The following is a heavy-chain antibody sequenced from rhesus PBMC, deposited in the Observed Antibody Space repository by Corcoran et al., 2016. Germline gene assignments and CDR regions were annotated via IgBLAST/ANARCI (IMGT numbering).Heavy chain of an antibody. Sequence: QVQLQESGPGVVKPSETLSLTCAVSGGSISGYYLWSWIRQPPGKGLEWIGYFYGGSGSTSYNPSLKSRVIISIDTSKNQFSLKLSSVTAADTAVYYCARALGDTWGAFDFWGQGLRVTVSS. V-gene: IGHV4S7*01. D-gene: IGHD5-42*01. CDR2: FYGGSGST. CDR1: GGSISGYYL. J-gene: IGHJ3*01. CDR3: ARALGDTWGAFDF.